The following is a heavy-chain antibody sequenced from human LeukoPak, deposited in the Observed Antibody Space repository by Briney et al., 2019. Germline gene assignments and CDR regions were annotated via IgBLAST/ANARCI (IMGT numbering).Heavy chain of an antibody. Sequence: GGSLRLSCAASGFTFSSYAMSWVRQAPGKGLEWVSAISGSGGSTYYADSVKGRFTISRDNSKNTLYLQMNSLRAADTAVYYCAKGLVAVASFPTSFDYWGQGTLVTVSS. CDR3: AKGLVAVASFPTSFDY. J-gene: IGHJ4*02. CDR2: ISGSGGST. V-gene: IGHV3-23*01. CDR1: GFTFSSYA. D-gene: IGHD6-19*01.